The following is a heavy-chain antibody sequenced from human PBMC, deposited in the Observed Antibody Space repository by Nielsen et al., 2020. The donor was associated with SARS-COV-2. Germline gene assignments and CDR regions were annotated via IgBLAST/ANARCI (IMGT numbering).Heavy chain of an antibody. CDR1: GGSISSNNW. CDR2: IYHRGST. J-gene: IGHJ3*01. Sequence: SETLSLTCAVSGGSISSNNWWSWVRQPPGKGLEWIGEIYHRGSTNYSPSLKSRVTISIDTSKNQFSLNLRFVTAADTAVYYCARAPDIVLQPTAIPLWGQGTMVPVSS. CDR3: ARAPDIVLQPTAIPL. D-gene: IGHD2-8*01. V-gene: IGHV4-4*02.